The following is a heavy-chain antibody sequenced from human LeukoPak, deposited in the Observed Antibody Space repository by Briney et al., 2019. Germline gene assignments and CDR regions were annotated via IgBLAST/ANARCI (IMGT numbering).Heavy chain of an antibody. D-gene: IGHD3-22*01. J-gene: IGHJ4*02. Sequence: SETLSLTCTVSGGSISSYYWSWIRQPPGKGLEWIGYIYYSGSTNYNPSLKSRVTISVDTSKNQFSLKLSSVTAADTAVYYCARDLTGGYLDYWGQGTLVTVSS. CDR2: IYYSGST. CDR3: ARDLTGGYLDY. V-gene: IGHV4-59*01. CDR1: GGSISSYY.